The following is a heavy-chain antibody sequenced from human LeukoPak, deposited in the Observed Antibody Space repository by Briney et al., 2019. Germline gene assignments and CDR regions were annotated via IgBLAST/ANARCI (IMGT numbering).Heavy chain of an antibody. J-gene: IGHJ1*01. CDR2: ISYDGSNK. Sequence: GGSLRLSCAASGFTFSSYAMHWVRQAPGKGLEWVAVISYDGSNKYYADSVKGRFTISRDNSKNTLYLQMNSLRAEDTAVYYCAKGLLDYDILTGYSESGYFQHWGQGTLVTVSS. V-gene: IGHV3-30-3*01. D-gene: IGHD3-9*01. CDR3: AKGLLDYDILTGYSESGYFQH. CDR1: GFTFSSYA.